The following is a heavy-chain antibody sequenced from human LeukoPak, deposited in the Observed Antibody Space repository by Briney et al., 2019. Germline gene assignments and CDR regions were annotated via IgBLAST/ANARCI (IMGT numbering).Heavy chain of an antibody. D-gene: IGHD3-10*01. V-gene: IGHV1-2*02. J-gene: IGHJ4*02. CDR3: ARGRHYGSGSTRSDY. CDR1: GYTFTGYY. CDR2: INPNSGGT. Sequence: ASVKVSCKASGYTFTGYYMHWVRQAPGQGLEWMGWINPNSGGTNYAQKFQGRVTMTRNTSISTAYMELSSLRSEDTAVYYCARGRHYGSGSTRSDYWGQGTLVTVSS.